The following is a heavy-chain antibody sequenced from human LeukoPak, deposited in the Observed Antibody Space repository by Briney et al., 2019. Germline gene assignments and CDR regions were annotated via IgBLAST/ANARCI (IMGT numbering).Heavy chain of an antibody. D-gene: IGHD1-26*01. CDR2: LYTTGTT. CDR1: GASITSCY. V-gene: IGHV4-4*07. CDR3: VRDGANWEEPNDAFDT. Sequence: SETLSLTCAVSGASITSCYWSWVRQSAGKGLEWIGRLYTTGTTNYNPSLKSRVTMSGDSSKNQLPLTLTSVTTADTAVYYCVRDGANWEEPNDAFDTWGQGTLLT. J-gene: IGHJ3*02.